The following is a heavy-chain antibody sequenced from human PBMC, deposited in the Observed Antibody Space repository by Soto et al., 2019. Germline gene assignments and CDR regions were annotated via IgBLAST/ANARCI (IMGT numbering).Heavy chain of an antibody. CDR1: GFTFSSYG. V-gene: IGHV3-30*18. J-gene: IGHJ2*01. CDR2: ISYDGSNK. D-gene: IGHD4-17*01. Sequence: QVQLVESGGGVVQPGRSLRLSCAASGFTFSSYGMHWVRQAPGKGLEWVAVISYDGSNKYYADSVKGRFTISRDNSKNTLYLQMNSLRAEDTAVYYCAKDLTGRTNWYFDLWGRGTLVTVSS. CDR3: AKDLTGRTNWYFDL.